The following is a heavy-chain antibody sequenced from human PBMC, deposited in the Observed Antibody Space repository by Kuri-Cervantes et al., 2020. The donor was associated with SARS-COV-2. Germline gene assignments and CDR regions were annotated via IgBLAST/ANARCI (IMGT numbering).Heavy chain of an antibody. V-gene: IGHV4-34*01. J-gene: IGHJ6*03. D-gene: IGHD2/OR15-2a*01. CDR1: GGSFSGYY. CDR2: IYHSGST. CDR3: AKTPIGAHFTFYYMDV. Sequence: SQTLSLTCAVYGGSFSGYYWSWIRQPPGKGLEWIGSIYHSGSTYYNPSLKSRVTISVDTSKNQFSLKLSSVTAADTAVYYCAKTPIGAHFTFYYMDVWGKGTTVTVSS.